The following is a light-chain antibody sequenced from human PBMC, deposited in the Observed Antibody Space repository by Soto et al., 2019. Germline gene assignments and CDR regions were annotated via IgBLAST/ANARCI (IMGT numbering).Light chain of an antibody. CDR1: SSDVGGYNY. J-gene: IGLJ1*01. CDR3: SSYTRSSTPYV. CDR2: DVS. V-gene: IGLV2-14*01. Sequence: QSMLTQPASVSGSPGQSITISCTGTSSDVGGYNYVSWYQQHPGKAPKLMIYDVSNRPSGVSNRFSGSKSGNTASLTISGLQAEDEADYYCSSYTRSSTPYVFGTGT.